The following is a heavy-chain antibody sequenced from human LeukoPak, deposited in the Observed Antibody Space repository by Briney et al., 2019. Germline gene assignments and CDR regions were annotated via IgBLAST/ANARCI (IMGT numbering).Heavy chain of an antibody. CDR2: IKSKTNGETR. V-gene: IGHV3-15*01. Sequence: GGSLRLSCAASRFTLSTAWMNWVRQAPGKGLEWVGLIKSKTNGETRDYAAPVKGRFTISRDDSDNTLYLQMNSLRADDTAVYYCARGSRRITMIVVDKNVDYWGQGTLVTVSS. CDR3: ARGSRRITMIVVDKNVDY. J-gene: IGHJ4*02. CDR1: RFTLSTAW. D-gene: IGHD3-22*01.